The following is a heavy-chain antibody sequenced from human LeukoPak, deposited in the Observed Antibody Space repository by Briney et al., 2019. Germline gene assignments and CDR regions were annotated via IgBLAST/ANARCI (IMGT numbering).Heavy chain of an antibody. Sequence: SETLSLTCTVSGGSISTHCWSWIRQTAAKELEWIGRVYPDGSPNYNPSLESRVTMSRDTSQNQFSLKLSSVTAADTAVYYCTRGLHTSLPFHWGQGTRVTVSA. CDR3: TRGLHTSLPFH. D-gene: IGHD2/OR15-2a*01. CDR2: VYPDGSP. V-gene: IGHV4-4*07. J-gene: IGHJ4*02. CDR1: GGSISTHC.